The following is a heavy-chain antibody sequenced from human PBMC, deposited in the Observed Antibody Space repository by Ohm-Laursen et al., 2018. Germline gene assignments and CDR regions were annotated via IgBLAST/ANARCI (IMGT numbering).Heavy chain of an antibody. CDR1: GGSISSYY. CDR3: ARENWNDVLYYFDY. D-gene: IGHD1-1*01. V-gene: IGHV4-4*07. J-gene: IGHJ4*02. Sequence: SETLSLTCTVSGGSISSYYWSWIRQPAGKGLEWIGHIYPSGSTNYNPSLKSRVTMSVDTSKNQFSLKLSSVTAADTAVYYCARENWNDVLYYFDYWGQGTRITVSS. CDR2: IYPSGST.